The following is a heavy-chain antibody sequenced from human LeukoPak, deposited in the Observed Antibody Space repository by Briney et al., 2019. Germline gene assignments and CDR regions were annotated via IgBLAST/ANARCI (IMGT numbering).Heavy chain of an antibody. D-gene: IGHD3-10*01. Sequence: SETLSLTCTVSGGSISSYYWSWIRQPPGKGLEWIGYIYYSGSTNYNPSLKSRVTISVDTSKNQFSLKLSSVTAADTAVYYCARAWIYGSGTHSFDYWGQGTLVTVSS. CDR3: ARAWIYGSGTHSFDY. V-gene: IGHV4-59*01. J-gene: IGHJ4*02. CDR1: GGSISSYY. CDR2: IYYSGST.